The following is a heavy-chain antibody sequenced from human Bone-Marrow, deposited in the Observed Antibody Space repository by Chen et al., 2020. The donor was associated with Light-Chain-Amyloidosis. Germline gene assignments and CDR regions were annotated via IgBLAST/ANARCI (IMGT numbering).Heavy chain of an antibody. J-gene: IGHJ4*02. Sequence: EVQLVESGGGLVQPGGSLRLSCAASGFTFSSYSMNWVCQAPGKGLEWVSYISSSSSTIYYADSVKGRFTISRDNSKDTLSLQMNSLRDDDMAIYYCAKAIVSPGLGRQKRGYHFDSWGQGTLVTVSS. CDR1: GFTFSSYS. CDR3: AKAIVSPGLGRQKRGYHFDS. CDR2: ISSSSSTI. V-gene: IGHV3-48*02. D-gene: IGHD1-26*01.